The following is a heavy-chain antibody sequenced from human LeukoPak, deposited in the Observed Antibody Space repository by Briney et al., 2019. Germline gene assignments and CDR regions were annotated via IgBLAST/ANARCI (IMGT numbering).Heavy chain of an antibody. CDR2: VKSIGAGETT. V-gene: IGHV3-15*01. J-gene: IGHJ4*02. CDR3: TLIQGWGSGSYYRDF. D-gene: IGHD3-10*01. Sequence: GGSLRLSCAASGFIISNDWMSWVRQAPGKGLEWVARVKSIGAGETTDSAAPVKGRFTISRDDSKTTLYLQMNSLKTEDTAVYYCTLIQGWGSGSYYRDFWGQGTLVTVSS. CDR1: GFIISNDW.